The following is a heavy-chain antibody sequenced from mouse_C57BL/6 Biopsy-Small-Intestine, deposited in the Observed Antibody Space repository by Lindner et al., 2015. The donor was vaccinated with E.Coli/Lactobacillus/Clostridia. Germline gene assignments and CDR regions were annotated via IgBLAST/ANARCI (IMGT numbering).Heavy chain of an antibody. CDR2: IYPGDGDT. V-gene: IGHV1-82*01. J-gene: IGHJ2*01. CDR3: ATDYDPFDY. CDR1: GYAFSSSW. D-gene: IGHD2-4*01. Sequence: VQLQESGPELVKPGASVKISCKASGYAFSSSWMNWVKQRLGKGLEWIGRIYPGDGDTNYNGKFKGKATLTADKSSSTAYMQLSSLTSEDSAVYFCATDYDPFDYWGQGTTLTVSS.